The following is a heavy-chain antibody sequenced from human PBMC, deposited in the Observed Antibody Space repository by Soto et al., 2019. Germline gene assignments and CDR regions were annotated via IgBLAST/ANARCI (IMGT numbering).Heavy chain of an antibody. V-gene: IGHV3-23*01. J-gene: IGHJ4*02. CDR2: ISGSGGST. CDR3: AKGRVVVPAAPLDY. CDR1: GFTFSSYA. Sequence: EVQLLESGGGLVQPGGSLRLSCAASGFTFSSYAMSWVRQAPGKGLEWVSAISGSGGSTYYADSVKGRFTISRDNSKNTRYLQMNSLRAEDTAVYYCAKGRVVVPAAPLDYWGQGTLVTVSS. D-gene: IGHD2-2*01.